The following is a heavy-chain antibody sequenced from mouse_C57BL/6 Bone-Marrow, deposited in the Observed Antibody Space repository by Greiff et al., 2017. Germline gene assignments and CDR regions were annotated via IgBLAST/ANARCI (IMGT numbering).Heavy chain of an antibody. Sequence: QVQLQQPGAELVRPGSSVKLSCKASGYTFTSYWMDWVKQRPGQGLEWIGNIYPSDSETHYNQKFKDKARLTVDKSSSTAYMQLSSLTSEDSAVYYCARGVGWYFDYWGQGTTLTVSS. CDR2: IYPSDSET. CDR1: GYTFTSYW. V-gene: IGHV1-61*01. CDR3: ARGVGWYFDY. J-gene: IGHJ2*01. D-gene: IGHD1-1*02.